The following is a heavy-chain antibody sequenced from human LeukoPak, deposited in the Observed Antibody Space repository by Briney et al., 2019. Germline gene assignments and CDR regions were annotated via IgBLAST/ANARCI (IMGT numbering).Heavy chain of an antibody. Sequence: RASVKVSCKASGHTFTNYGITWVRQAPGQGLEWMGWISAYNGNTNYAQKFQGRVTITADKSTSTAYMELSSLRSEDTAVYYCARDRGDQGYMDVWGKGTTVTVSS. CDR3: ARDRGDQGYMDV. V-gene: IGHV1-18*01. D-gene: IGHD2-2*01. CDR2: ISAYNGNT. CDR1: GHTFTNYG. J-gene: IGHJ6*03.